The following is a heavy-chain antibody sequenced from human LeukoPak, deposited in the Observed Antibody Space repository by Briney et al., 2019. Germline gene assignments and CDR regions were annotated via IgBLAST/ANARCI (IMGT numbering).Heavy chain of an antibody. J-gene: IGHJ4*02. D-gene: IGHD3-9*01. CDR1: GFTFSNYA. CDR3: AKAPILRYFDWPLGY. V-gene: IGHV3-23*01. CDR2: ISGSGGSI. Sequence: GGSLRLSCAASGFTFSNYAMSWVRQAPGKGLEWVSGISGSGGSIYYADSVKGRFTISRDNSKNTLYLQMNSLRTEDTALYYCAKAPILRYFDWPLGYWGQGTLVTVSS.